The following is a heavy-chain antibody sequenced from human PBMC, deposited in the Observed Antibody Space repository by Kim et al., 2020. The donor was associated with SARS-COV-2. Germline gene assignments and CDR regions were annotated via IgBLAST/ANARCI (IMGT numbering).Heavy chain of an antibody. Sequence: SETLSLTCTVSGASITSYYWTWIRQPPGKGLELIGYIYYSGSTNYNPSLNSRVTLSVDTSKNQFSLKLSSVTAEDTAVYYCASYSGSFYFQHWGLGTLIT. CDR1: GASITSYY. V-gene: IGHV4-59*13. CDR2: IYYSGST. J-gene: IGHJ1*01. D-gene: IGHD1-26*01. CDR3: ASYSGSFYFQH.